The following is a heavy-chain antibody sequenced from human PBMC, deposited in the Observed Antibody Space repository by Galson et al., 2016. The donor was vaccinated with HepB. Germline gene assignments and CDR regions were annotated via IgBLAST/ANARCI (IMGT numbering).Heavy chain of an antibody. Sequence: LSLTCTVSGGSISSYYWSWIRQPPGKGLEWIGYVYYSGSTNYNPSLKSRVTISLGTSKNQFSLKLTSVTAADTAIYYCARPENPGYNYDGSGALQHWGQGTLVTVSS. D-gene: IGHD3-22*01. CDR3: ARPENPGYNYDGSGALQH. J-gene: IGHJ1*01. V-gene: IGHV4-59*01. CDR2: VYYSGST. CDR1: GGSISSYY.